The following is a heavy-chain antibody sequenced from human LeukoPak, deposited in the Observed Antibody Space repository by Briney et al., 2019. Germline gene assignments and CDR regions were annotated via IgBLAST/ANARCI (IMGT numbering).Heavy chain of an antibody. D-gene: IGHD3-16*02. CDR2: ISSNGGST. V-gene: IGHV3-64*01. J-gene: IGHJ1*01. CDR1: GFTFSSYA. CDR3: ARASYDYVWGSYRYPEYFQH. Sequence: GGSLRLSXAASGFTFSSYAMHWVGQAPGKGLEYVSAISSNGGSTYYANSVKGRFTISRDNSKNTLYLQMGSLRAEDMAVYYCARASYDYVWGSYRYPEYFQHWGQGTLVTVSS.